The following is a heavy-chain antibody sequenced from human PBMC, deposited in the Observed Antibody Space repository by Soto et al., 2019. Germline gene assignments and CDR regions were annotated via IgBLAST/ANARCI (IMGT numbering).Heavy chain of an antibody. V-gene: IGHV3-13*05. CDR3: ARTDRDFYGLDV. CDR1: GFTFRNYD. Sequence: EVQLVESGGGLVQPGGSLRLSCEASGFTFRNYDMHWVRQGTGKGLEWVSGISAAGDPDYADSVEGRFTISRENAQNSFFLQMTRFRVGATAVYYCARTDRDFYGLDVWGQGTTVIVSS. J-gene: IGHJ6*02. CDR2: ISAAGDP.